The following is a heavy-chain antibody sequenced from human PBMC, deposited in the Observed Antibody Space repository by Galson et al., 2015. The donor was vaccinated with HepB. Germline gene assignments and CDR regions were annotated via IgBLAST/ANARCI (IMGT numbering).Heavy chain of an antibody. CDR1: GFTFGDYA. CDR3: TRVSRNMYFDSSGIFDI. Sequence: SLRLSCAASGFTFGDYALTWFRQAPGKGLAWVSLIRSKPYGGTTEYAASVKGRFTISRDDSKSIAFLQMNSPRTEDTAVYYCTRVSRNMYFDSSGIFDIWGQGTLVTVSS. V-gene: IGHV3-49*03. CDR2: IRSKPYGGTT. J-gene: IGHJ4*02. D-gene: IGHD3-22*01.